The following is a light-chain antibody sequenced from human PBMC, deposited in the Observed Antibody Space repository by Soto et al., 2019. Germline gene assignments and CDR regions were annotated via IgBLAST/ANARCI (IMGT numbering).Light chain of an antibody. J-gene: IGKJ5*01. Sequence: IVLTQSPATLSLSPGETATLSCGASQSVSSSYVAWYQHKPGLAPRLLIHDTSSRAIGIPDRLSGSKSGTNFTRTTRRIEPEDVGMYYCQQYGSSPITFGQGTRL. CDR2: DTS. CDR1: QSVSSSY. CDR3: QQYGSSPIT. V-gene: IGKV3D-20*01.